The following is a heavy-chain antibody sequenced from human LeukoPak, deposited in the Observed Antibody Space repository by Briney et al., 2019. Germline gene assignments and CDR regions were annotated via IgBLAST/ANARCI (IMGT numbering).Heavy chain of an antibody. CDR3: ARHAQSPYSGSFGC. J-gene: IGHJ4*02. CDR2: MYYSGGT. D-gene: IGHD1-26*01. V-gene: IGHV4-59*08. CDR1: SGSISGHY. Sequence: SETLPLTCTVSSGSISGHYWSWVRQPPGKGLEWIAYMYYSGGTKYNPSLQSRVTMLLDTSKSQFSLKLSTVTAADTAVYYCARHAQSPYSGSFGCWGQGTLVTVSS.